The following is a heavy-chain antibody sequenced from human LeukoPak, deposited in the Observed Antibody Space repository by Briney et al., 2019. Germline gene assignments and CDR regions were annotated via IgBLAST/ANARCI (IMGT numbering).Heavy chain of an antibody. J-gene: IGHJ4*02. V-gene: IGHV4-39*07. Sequence: SETLSLTCTVSGGSISSSSYYWGWIRQPPGKGLEWIGSIYYSGSTYYNPSLKSRVTISVDTSKNQFSLKLSSVTAADTAVYYCARDWVGSGYDNSDYWGQGTLVTVSS. CDR2: IYYSGST. CDR3: ARDWVGSGYDNSDY. D-gene: IGHD5-12*01. CDR1: GGSISSSSYY.